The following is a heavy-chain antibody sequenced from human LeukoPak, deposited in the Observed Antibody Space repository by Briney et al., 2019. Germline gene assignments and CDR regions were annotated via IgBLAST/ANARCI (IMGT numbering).Heavy chain of an antibody. CDR3: ARGLRLARAYYFHY. CDR2: MNPNSGNT. V-gene: IGHV1-8*03. J-gene: IGHJ4*02. CDR1: GYTFTSYD. D-gene: IGHD6-19*01. Sequence: ASVKVSCKASGYTFTSYDINWVRQATGQGLEWMGWMNPNSGNTGYAQKFQGRVTITRSTSISTAYMELSSLRSEDTAVYYCARGLRLARAYYFHYWGQGTLVTVSS.